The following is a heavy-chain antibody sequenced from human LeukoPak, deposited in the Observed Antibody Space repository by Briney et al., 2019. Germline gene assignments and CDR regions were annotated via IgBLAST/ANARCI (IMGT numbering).Heavy chain of an antibody. D-gene: IGHD6-6*01. CDR2: ISWNSGSI. CDR3: ARVESSSPDPYFDY. V-gene: IGHV3-9*01. CDR1: GFTFDDYA. Sequence: PGGSLRLSCAASGFTFDDYAMHWVRQAPGKGLEWVSGISWNSGSIGYADSVKGRFTISRDNAKNSLYLQMNSLRAEDTAVYYCARVESSSPDPYFDYWGQGTLVTVSS. J-gene: IGHJ4*02.